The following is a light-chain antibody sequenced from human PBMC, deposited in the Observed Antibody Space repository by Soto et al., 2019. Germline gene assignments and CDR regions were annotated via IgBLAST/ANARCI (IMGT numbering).Light chain of an antibody. V-gene: IGKV1-5*03. CDR1: QSISSW. J-gene: IGKJ1*01. Sequence: DIQMTQSPSPLSASVADRVTITCRASQSISSWLAWYQQKPGKAPKLLIYKAFSLESGAPSRFGASGPVTEFTLTISSLQPDDFATDYCQEVNNYPWTFGQETRVEIK. CDR2: KAF. CDR3: QEVNNYPWT.